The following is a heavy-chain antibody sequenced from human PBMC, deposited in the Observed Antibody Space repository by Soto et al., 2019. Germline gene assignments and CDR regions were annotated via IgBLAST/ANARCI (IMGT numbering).Heavy chain of an antibody. CDR3: AKGGSLLLSRYGSGCYYKDWYFDL. CDR1: GFTFSSYA. V-gene: IGHV3-23*01. Sequence: EVQLLESGGGLVQPGGSLRLSCAASGFTFSSYAMSWVRQAPGKGLEWVSAISGSGGSTYYADSVKGRFTISRDNSKNALYLPMRCLRGGDRAVYYFAKGGSLLLSRYGSGCYYKDWYFDLWGRGTLVTVSS. D-gene: IGHD3-10*01. CDR2: ISGSGGST. J-gene: IGHJ2*01.